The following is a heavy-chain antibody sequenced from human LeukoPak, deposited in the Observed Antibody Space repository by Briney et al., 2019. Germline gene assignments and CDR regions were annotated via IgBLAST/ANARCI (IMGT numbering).Heavy chain of an antibody. CDR2: IYYSGST. Sequence: SETLSLTCTVSGGSISSFYWNWLRQPPGKGLEWIGYIYYSGSTDYNPSLKSRVTMSVDRSKNRFSPKLSSVTAADTAVYYCARDLAHAFDIWGQGIMVTVSS. V-gene: IGHV4-59*01. J-gene: IGHJ3*02. CDR1: GGSISSFY. CDR3: ARDLAHAFDI. D-gene: IGHD3-3*02.